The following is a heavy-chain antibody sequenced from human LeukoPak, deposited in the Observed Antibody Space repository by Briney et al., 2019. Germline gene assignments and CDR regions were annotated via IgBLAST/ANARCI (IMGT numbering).Heavy chain of an antibody. V-gene: IGHV1-46*01. Sequence: GASVKVSCKASGGTFSSYAISWVRQAPGQGLEWMGIINPSGGSTSYAQKFQGRVTMTRDTSTSTVYMELSSLRSEDTAVYYCARSGWPYYFDYWGQGTLVTVSS. CDR3: ARSGWPYYFDY. J-gene: IGHJ4*02. CDR1: GGTFSSYA. CDR2: INPSGGST. D-gene: IGHD6-19*01.